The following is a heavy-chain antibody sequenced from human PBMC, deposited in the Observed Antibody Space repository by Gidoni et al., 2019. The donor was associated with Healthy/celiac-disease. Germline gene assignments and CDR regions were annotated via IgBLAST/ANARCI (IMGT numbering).Heavy chain of an antibody. V-gene: IGHV4-4*02. D-gene: IGHD3-10*01. Sequence: QVQLQESGPGLVTPSGTLSLTCAVSGGSISSSNWWSWVRQPPGKGLEWIGEIYHSGSTNYNPSLKSRVTISVDKSKNQFSLKLSSVTAADTAVYYCARDHQVVRGVILGYYYGMDVWGQGTTVTVSS. CDR1: GGSISSSNW. J-gene: IGHJ6*02. CDR2: IYHSGST. CDR3: ARDHQVVRGVILGYYYGMDV.